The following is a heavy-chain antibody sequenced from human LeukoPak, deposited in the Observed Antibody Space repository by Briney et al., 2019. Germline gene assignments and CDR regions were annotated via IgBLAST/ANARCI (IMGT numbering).Heavy chain of an antibody. CDR1: GFTFRNYG. CDR3: ARSRFYFDY. V-gene: IGHV3-7*01. Sequence: GGSLRLSCAASGFTFRNYGMSWVRQAPGKGLEWLANIKLDGSDQHYADSVKGRFTISRDNAKNSLFLQMDSLRAADTAVYYCARSRFYFDYWGQGTLVTVSS. CDR2: IKLDGSDQ. J-gene: IGHJ4*02.